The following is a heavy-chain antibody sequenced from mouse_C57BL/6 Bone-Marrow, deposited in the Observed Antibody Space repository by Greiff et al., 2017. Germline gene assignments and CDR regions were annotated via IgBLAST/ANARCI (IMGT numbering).Heavy chain of an antibody. CDR1: GYTFTSYW. CDR2: IDPSDSYT. J-gene: IGHJ2*01. D-gene: IGHD2-5*01. Sequence: VQLQQPGAELVRPGTSVKLSCKASGYTFTSYWMHWVKQRPGQGLEWIGVIDPSDSYTNYNQKFKGKATLTVDTSSSTAYMQLSSLTSEDSAVYYCARLRSNGYWGQGTTLTVSS. V-gene: IGHV1-59*01. CDR3: ARLRSNGY.